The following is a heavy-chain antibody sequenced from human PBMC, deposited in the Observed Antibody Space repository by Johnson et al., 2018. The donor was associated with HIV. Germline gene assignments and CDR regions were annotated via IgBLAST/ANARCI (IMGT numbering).Heavy chain of an antibody. CDR2: IAWNGGST. Sequence: VQLVESGGGVVRPGESLRLSCAASGFTFDEHGMSWVRQAPGKGLEWVSGIAWNGGSTGYADSVKGRFTISRDNAKNSLYLQMNSLRAEDTALYYCAARGYSAYDPMFLDIWGQGTMVTVSS. CDR3: AARGYSAYDPMFLDI. V-gene: IGHV3-20*04. CDR1: GFTFDEHG. J-gene: IGHJ3*02. D-gene: IGHD5-12*01.